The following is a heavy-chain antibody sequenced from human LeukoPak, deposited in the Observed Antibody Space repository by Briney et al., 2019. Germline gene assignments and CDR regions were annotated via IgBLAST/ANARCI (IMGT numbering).Heavy chain of an antibody. D-gene: IGHD5-12*01. CDR2: ISSSGSTI. V-gene: IGHV3-48*03. CDR1: GFTFSSYE. CDR3: ARAKGYSGPLNDY. Sequence: GGSLRLSCAASGFTFSSYEMNWVRQAPGKGLEWVSYISSSGSTIYYADSVKGRFTISRGNAKNSLYLQMNSLRAEDTAVYYCARAKGYSGPLNDYWGQGTLVTVSS. J-gene: IGHJ4*02.